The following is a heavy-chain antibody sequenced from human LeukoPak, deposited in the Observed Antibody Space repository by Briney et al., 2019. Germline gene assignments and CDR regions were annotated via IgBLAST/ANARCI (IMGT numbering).Heavy chain of an antibody. CDR2: IYYSGST. CDR1: GGSISSSSYY. J-gene: IGHJ4*02. D-gene: IGHD5-18*01. CDR3: ARSVDTSMVGDY. Sequence: SETLSLTCTVSGGSISSSSYYWGWIRQPPGKGLEWIGSIYYSGSTNYNPSLKSRVTISLDTSKNQFSLKLNSVTAADTAVYYCARSVDTSMVGDYWGQGTLVTVSS. V-gene: IGHV4-39*07.